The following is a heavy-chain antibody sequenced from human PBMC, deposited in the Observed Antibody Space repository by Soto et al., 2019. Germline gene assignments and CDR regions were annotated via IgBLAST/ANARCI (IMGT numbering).Heavy chain of an antibody. V-gene: IGHV3-15*07. CDR3: ATARRQTNYGWSKTFEF. CDR2: IKSNLDGGTT. CDR1: GLALTSDW. J-gene: IGHJ4*02. Sequence: QLVESGGGLVEPGGSLRLSCTASGLALTSDWLSWVRQVPGKGLEWLGLIKSNLDGGTTDYAATLKGRIRISRDDSRNTVYRQMDRLKSEDTAFYYCATARRQTNYGWSKTFEFWGQGTLVTVSS. D-gene: IGHD3-16*01.